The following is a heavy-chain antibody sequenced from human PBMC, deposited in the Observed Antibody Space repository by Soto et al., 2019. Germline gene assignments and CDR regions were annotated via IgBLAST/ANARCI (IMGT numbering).Heavy chain of an antibody. CDR3: ARQCPFYNRPPGWFHP. J-gene: IGHJ5*01. Sequence: QVHLQESGPGLVKPSETLSLTCTVSGGAISSSSYYWGWIRQPPGKGLEWIGSFYYSGSTYYNPSPKSRVSTTVDTSQNQVSLKLSSVIAAETAVYYCARQCPFYNRPPGWFHPWGQGTLVNLSS. CDR1: GGAISSSSYY. D-gene: IGHD1-1*01. CDR2: FYYSGST. V-gene: IGHV4-39*01.